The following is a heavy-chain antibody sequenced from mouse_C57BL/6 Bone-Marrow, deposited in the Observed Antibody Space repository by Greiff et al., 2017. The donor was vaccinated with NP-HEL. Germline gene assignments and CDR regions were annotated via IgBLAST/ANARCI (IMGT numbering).Heavy chain of an antibody. J-gene: IGHJ4*01. CDR3: TSSTTVVANYYAMDY. CDR2: IDPETGGT. CDR1: GYTFTDYE. V-gene: IGHV1-15*01. D-gene: IGHD1-1*01. Sequence: QVHVKQPGAELVRPGASVTLSCKASGYTFTDYEMHWVKQTPVHGLEWIGAIDPETGGTAYNQKFKGKAILTADKSSSTAYMELRSLTSEDSAVYYCTSSTTVVANYYAMDYWGQGTSVTVSS.